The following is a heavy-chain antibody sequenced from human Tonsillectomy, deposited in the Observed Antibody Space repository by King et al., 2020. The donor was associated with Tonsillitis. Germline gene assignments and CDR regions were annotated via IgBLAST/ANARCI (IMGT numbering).Heavy chain of an antibody. Sequence: QLVQSGGGVVQPGRSLRLSCAASGFTFSSYAMHWVRQAPGTGLEWVAVISYDGSNKYYADSVKGRFTLSRDNSKNTLYLQMNSLKAEDTAVYYCARGGERYCSGGSCYSEWFDPWGQGTLVTVSS. D-gene: IGHD2-15*01. CDR1: GFTFSSYA. CDR3: ARGGERYCSGGSCYSEWFDP. CDR2: ISYDGSNK. J-gene: IGHJ5*02. V-gene: IGHV3-30-3*01.